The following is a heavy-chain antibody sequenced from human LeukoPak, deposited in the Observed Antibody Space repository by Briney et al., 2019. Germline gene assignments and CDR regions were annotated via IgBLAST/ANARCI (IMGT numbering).Heavy chain of an antibody. V-gene: IGHV1-69*05. D-gene: IGHD3-10*01. CDR1: GGTFSSYA. CDR3: ARDPNTLWFGEGASGAFDI. J-gene: IGHJ3*02. CDR2: IITIFGTA. Sequence: ASVKVSCKGSGGTFSSYAISWVRQAPGQGLEWMGRIITIFGTANYAQKFQGRVTITTDESTRTAYMQLSSMRSEDTAVYYCARDPNTLWFGEGASGAFDIWGQGTMVTVSS.